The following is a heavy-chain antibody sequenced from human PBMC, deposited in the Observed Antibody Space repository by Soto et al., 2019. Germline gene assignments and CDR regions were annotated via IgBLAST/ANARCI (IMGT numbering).Heavy chain of an antibody. V-gene: IGHV1-69*13. Sequence: SVKVSCKASGGTFSSYAISWVRQAPGQGLEWMGGIIPIFGTANYAQKFQGRVAITADESTSTAYMELSSLRSEDTAVYYCANRGYSGYDPNYFDYWGQGTLVTVSS. CDR2: IIPIFGTA. CDR1: GGTFSSYA. J-gene: IGHJ4*02. CDR3: ANRGYSGYDPNYFDY. D-gene: IGHD5-12*01.